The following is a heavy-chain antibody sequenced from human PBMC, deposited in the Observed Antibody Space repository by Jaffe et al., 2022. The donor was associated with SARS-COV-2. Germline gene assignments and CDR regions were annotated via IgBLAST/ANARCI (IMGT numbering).Heavy chain of an antibody. CDR3: AKVGGEGWFDP. J-gene: IGHJ5*02. Sequence: QVQLVESGGGVVQPGRSLRLSCAASGFTFSSYGMHWVRQAPGKGLEWVAVISYDGSNKYYADSVKGRFTISRDNSKNTLYLQMNSLRAEDTAVYYCAKVGGEGWFDPWGQGTLVTVSS. CDR2: ISYDGSNK. V-gene: IGHV3-30*18. CDR1: GFTFSSYG. D-gene: IGHD3-10*01.